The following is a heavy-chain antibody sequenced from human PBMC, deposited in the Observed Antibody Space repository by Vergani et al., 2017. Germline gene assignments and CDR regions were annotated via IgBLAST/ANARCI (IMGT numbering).Heavy chain of an antibody. V-gene: IGHV3-23*01. CDR3: AKDFIDSLTGYYFPSLTPDY. J-gene: IGHJ4*02. Sequence: EVQLLESGGGLVQPGGSLRLSCAASGFTFSSYAMSWVRQAPGKGLEWVSAISGSGGRTYYADSVKGRFTISRYNSKNTLYLQMNSLRAEDTAVYYCAKDFIDSLTGYYFPSLTPDYWGQGTLVTVSS. CDR1: GFTFSSYA. CDR2: ISGSGGRT. D-gene: IGHD3-9*01.